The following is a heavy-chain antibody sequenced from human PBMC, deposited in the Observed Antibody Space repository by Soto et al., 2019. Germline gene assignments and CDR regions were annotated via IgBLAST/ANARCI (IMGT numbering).Heavy chain of an antibody. CDR3: ARVRGGGMDV. CDR2: IYHSGST. Sequence: SATLSLTCAVSGYSISSGYYWGWIRQPPGKGLEWIGSIYHSGSTYYNPSLKSRVTISVDTSKNQFSLKLSSVTAADTAVYYCARVRGGGMDVWGQGTTVTVSS. D-gene: IGHD3-16*01. J-gene: IGHJ6*02. CDR1: GYSISSGYY. V-gene: IGHV4-38-2*01.